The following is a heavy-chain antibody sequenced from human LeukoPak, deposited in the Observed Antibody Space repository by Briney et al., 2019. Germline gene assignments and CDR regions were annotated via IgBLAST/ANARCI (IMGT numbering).Heavy chain of an antibody. D-gene: IGHD2-15*01. CDR2: ISSSSSYI. CDR1: GFTFSSYS. V-gene: IGHV3-21*01. CDR3: ARLGGCSGCPGGGFDI. Sequence: GGSLRLSCAASGFTFSSYSMNWVRQAPGKGLEWVSSISSSSSYIYYADSVKGRFTISRDNAKNSLYLQVNSLRAEDTAVYYCARLGGCSGCPGGGFDIWGQGTMVTVSS. J-gene: IGHJ3*02.